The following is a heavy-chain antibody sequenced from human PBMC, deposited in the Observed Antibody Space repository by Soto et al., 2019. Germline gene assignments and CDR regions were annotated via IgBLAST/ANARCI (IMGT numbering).Heavy chain of an antibody. J-gene: IGHJ3*01. V-gene: IGHV4-61*01. CDR2: IYHSGST. CDR1: GGSVSICSHS. Sequence: SETLSLTCTVSGGSVSICSHSWSWIRQPPGKVLEWIAYIYHSGSTDYNPSLKSRVTISVDLASNQFSLRLDSVTAADTAVYYGSRDRSDDLDAFDAFDLRGQGTMDTVSS. CDR3: SRDRSDDLDAFDAFDL.